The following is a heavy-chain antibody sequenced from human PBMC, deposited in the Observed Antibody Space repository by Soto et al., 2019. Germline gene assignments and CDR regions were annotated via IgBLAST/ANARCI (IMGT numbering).Heavy chain of an antibody. CDR3: ARHIYYGSQEPPNGLDY. Sequence: QLRLQESGPGLVKPSETLSLTCTVSGGSISSSSYYWGWIRQPPGKGLEWNGSIYYSGSTYYNPSLKSRVTISVDTSKNQSSLKLSSVTAADTAVYYCARHIYYGSQEPPNGLDYWGQGTLVTVSS. CDR1: GGSISSSSYY. V-gene: IGHV4-39*01. J-gene: IGHJ4*02. D-gene: IGHD3-10*01. CDR2: IYYSGST.